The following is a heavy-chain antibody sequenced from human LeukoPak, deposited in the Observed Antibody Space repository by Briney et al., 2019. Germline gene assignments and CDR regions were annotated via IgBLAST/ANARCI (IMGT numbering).Heavy chain of an antibody. CDR2: FYYSGST. J-gene: IGHJ3*02. V-gene: IGHV4-39*07. Sequence: SSETLSLTCTVSGGSITSSSYYWGWIRQPPGKGLQWIGSFYYSGSTYYNPSLKSRVTIYVDTSKKQLSLRLSSVTAADTAVYYCAKEAPTDYAFDIWGQGTMVTVS. CDR1: GGSITSSSYY. D-gene: IGHD3/OR15-3a*01. CDR3: AKEAPTDYAFDI.